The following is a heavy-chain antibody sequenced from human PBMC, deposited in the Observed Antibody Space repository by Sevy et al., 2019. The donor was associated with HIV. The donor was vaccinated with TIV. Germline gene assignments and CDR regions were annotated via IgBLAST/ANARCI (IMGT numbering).Heavy chain of an antibody. V-gene: IGHV3-15*01. J-gene: IGHJ6*02. CDR1: GFTFSNAW. CDR2: IKSKTDGGTT. D-gene: IGHD3-10*01. CDR3: TTDLRKYYYGSGSINYYYGMDV. Sequence: GGSLRLSCAASGFTFSNAWMSWVRQAPGKGLEWVGRIKSKTDGGTTDYAAPVKGRFTISRDDSKNTLYLQMNSLKTEDTAVYYCTTDLRKYYYGSGSINYYYGMDVWGQWTTVTVSS.